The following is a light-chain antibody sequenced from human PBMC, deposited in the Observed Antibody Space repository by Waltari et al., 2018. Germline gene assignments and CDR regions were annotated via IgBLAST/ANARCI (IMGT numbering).Light chain of an antibody. V-gene: IGLV3-19*01. CDR1: SPRKDY. Sequence: SSELTQDPAVSVALGQTGRITCQGASPRKDYAGWYQQKPGKAPTLIINGKNNRPTGIPERFSSSNSGNTASLTVSGAQPEDDAEYYCSARDTSDDHLVVFGGGTRLTVL. J-gene: IGLJ2*01. CDR2: GKN. CDR3: SARDTSDDHLVV.